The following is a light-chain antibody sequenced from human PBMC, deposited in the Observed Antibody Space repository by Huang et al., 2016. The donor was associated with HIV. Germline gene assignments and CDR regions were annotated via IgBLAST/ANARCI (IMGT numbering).Light chain of an antibody. Sequence: VLTQSPNTLSLSPGERATLSCRASQSVTSSHLAWYQQKPGQAPRLLIYGAFTRAPGIPDRCSGSGSGTDFTLTISRLEPEDFAVYYCQQYGTSPLYTFGQGTKLEIK. CDR2: GAF. CDR3: QQYGTSPLYT. J-gene: IGKJ2*01. CDR1: QSVTSSH. V-gene: IGKV3-20*01.